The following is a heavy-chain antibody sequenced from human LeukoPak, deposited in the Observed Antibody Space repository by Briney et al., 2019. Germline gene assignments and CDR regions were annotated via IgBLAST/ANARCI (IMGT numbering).Heavy chain of an antibody. CDR1: GFTFDDHT. J-gene: IGHJ6*03. V-gene: IGHV3-9*03. D-gene: IGHD3-16*01. CDR3: AKGGGRVSGRYYYMDV. Sequence: GGSLTLTCTVSGFTFDDHTMHWVRQAPGQGLGLVSSISWNSGSIGYSDPVNDRFTISTDNTTTYLYLQMNSSVAVDMAFCYFAKGGGRVSGRYYYMDVWGKGTTVTVSS. CDR2: ISWNSGSI.